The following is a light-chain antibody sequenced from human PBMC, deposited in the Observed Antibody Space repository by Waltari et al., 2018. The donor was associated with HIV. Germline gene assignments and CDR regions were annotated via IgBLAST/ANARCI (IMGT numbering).Light chain of an antibody. Sequence: QSALSQPASVSGSPGQSITIPCSGTALDVGRFKFVSWYQRHADVSPRLLIYEVSHRPSGISSRFSGSKSGNTASLTISGLQADDEAIYFCSSYSSSSLPIIFGGGTKVTVL. CDR3: SSYSSSSLPII. V-gene: IGLV2-14*01. J-gene: IGLJ2*01. CDR1: ALDVGRFKF. CDR2: EVS.